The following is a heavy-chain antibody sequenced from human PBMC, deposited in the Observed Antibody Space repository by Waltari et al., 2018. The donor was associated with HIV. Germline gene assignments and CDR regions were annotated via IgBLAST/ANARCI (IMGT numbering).Heavy chain of an antibody. V-gene: IGHV4-59*01. Sequence: QVQLQESGPGLVKPSETLSLTCPVSGTSISSYYWSWIRQPPGRGLEWIGYIYYSGSTNYNPSLKSRVTISVDTSKNQFSLKLSSVTAADTAVYYCARTPIYYDQWGRRFDIWGQGTMVTVSS. CDR2: IYYSGST. CDR1: GTSISSYY. J-gene: IGHJ3*02. D-gene: IGHD3-22*01. CDR3: ARTPIYYDQWGRRFDI.